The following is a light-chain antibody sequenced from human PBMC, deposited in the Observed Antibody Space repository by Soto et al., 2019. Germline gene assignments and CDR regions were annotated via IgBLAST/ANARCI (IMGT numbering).Light chain of an antibody. CDR2: DAS. Sequence: DIQMTQSPSTLSASVGDRVTSTCRASQSISSWLAWYQQKPGKAPKLLIYDASSLESGVPSRFSGSGSGTELTLTISSLQPDDFATYYCQQYNSYWTFDQGTKVDIK. J-gene: IGKJ1*01. V-gene: IGKV1-5*01. CDR1: QSISSW. CDR3: QQYNSYWT.